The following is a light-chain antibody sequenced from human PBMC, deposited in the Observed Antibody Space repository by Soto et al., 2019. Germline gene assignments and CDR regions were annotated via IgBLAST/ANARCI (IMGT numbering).Light chain of an antibody. CDR3: CSYTTTYPLV. V-gene: IGLV2-14*01. CDR2: EVI. J-gene: IGLJ3*02. CDR1: STDIGTYNS. Sequence: QSALTQPASVSGSPGRSITISCTGTSTDIGTYNSVSWYQHHPGKAPKLLIFEVIDRPSGVSDRFSGSKSGNTASLTISSLQFEDEADYYFCSYTTTYPLVFCGGTTLTVL.